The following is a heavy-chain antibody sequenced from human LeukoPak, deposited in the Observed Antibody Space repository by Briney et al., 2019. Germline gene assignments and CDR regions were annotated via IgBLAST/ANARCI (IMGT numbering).Heavy chain of an antibody. CDR3: ASEDYGAGSPVMRY. CDR1: GGSVTRGAYS. J-gene: IGHJ4*01. Sequence: SETLSLTCTVSGGSVTRGAYSWTWIRQPVGKGLEWIGRIYTSGDTKYNPSLKSRVTISVGASNNQFSLKLTSVTAADTAVYYCASEDYGAGSPVMRYWGHGTLVIVSS. V-gene: IGHV4-61*02. CDR2: IYTSGDT. D-gene: IGHD3-10*01.